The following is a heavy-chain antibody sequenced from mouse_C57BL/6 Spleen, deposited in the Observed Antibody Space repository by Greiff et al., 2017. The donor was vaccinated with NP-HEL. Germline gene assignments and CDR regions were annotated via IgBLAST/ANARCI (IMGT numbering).Heavy chain of an antibody. CDR2: INPSNGGT. V-gene: IGHV1-53*01. J-gene: IGHJ3*01. CDR3: AREIYYDSSYEGFAY. Sequence: QVQLQQPGTELVKPGASVKLSCKASGYTFTSYWMHWVKQRPGQGLEWIGNINPSNGGTNYNEKFKSKATLTVDKASSTAYMQLSSLTSEDSAVYFYAREIYYDSSYEGFAYWGQGTLVTVSA. CDR1: GYTFTSYW. D-gene: IGHD1-1*01.